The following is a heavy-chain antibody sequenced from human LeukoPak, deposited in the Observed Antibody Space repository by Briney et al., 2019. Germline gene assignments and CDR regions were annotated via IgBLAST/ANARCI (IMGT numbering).Heavy chain of an antibody. CDR1: GGSISSGSYY. CDR2: IYTSGST. CDR3: ARAKRYDTYYFDY. D-gene: IGHD3-3*01. V-gene: IGHV4-61*02. J-gene: IGHJ4*02. Sequence: PSETLSLTCTVSGGSISSGSYYWSWIRQPAGKGLEWIGRIYTSGSTNYNPSLKSRVTISVHTSKNQFSLKLSSVTAADTAVYYCARAKRYDTYYFDYWGQGTLVTVSS.